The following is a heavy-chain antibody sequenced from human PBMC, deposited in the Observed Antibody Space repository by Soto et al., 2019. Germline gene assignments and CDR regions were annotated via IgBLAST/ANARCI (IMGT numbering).Heavy chain of an antibody. Sequence: PSETLSLTCTVSGGSVSSGSYYWSWIRQPPGKGLEWIGYIYYSGSTNYNPSLKSRVTISVDTSKNQFSLKLSSLTAADTAVYYCARGAPQQLVQSWFDPWGQGTLVTVSS. CDR2: IYYSGST. CDR1: GGSVSSGSYY. V-gene: IGHV4-61*01. D-gene: IGHD6-13*01. CDR3: ARGAPQQLVQSWFDP. J-gene: IGHJ5*02.